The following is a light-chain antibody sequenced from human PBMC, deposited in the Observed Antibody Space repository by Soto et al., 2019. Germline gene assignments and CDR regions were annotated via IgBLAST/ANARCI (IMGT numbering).Light chain of an antibody. V-gene: IGKV1-5*03. CDR3: QQYNTYAT. CDR1: QSINIW. CDR2: KAS. Sequence: DIQLTQSPSTLSASVGDRVTITCRASQSINIWLAWYQQKPEKAPKLLIYKASSLESGVPSRFSGSGSGTEFTLTIDSLQPDDFATYYCQQYNTYATFGQGTKVEIK. J-gene: IGKJ1*01.